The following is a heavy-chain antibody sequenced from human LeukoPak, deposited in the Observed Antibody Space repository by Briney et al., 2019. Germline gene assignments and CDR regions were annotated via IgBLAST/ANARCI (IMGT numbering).Heavy chain of an antibody. Sequence: SETLSLTCSVSGGSINNYCWSWIRQAPGKRLEWIGSVYHTGSTDYNPSLRSPVTISVDTSKNHFSLKVTSVTAADTAIYYCTRDRLGGAVASWIPDYWGQGILVTVSS. D-gene: IGHD3-3*01. CDR3: TRDRLGGAVASWIPDY. J-gene: IGHJ4*02. CDR2: VYHTGST. V-gene: IGHV4-59*01. CDR1: GGSINNYC.